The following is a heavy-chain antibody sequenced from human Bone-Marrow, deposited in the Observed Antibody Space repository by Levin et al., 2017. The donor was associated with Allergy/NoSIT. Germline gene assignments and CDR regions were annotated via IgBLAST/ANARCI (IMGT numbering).Heavy chain of an antibody. D-gene: IGHD6-19*01. Sequence: SGPTLVKPTQTLTLTCTFSGFSLTASGEAVGWIRQPPGKALEWLTLIYWDDYKRYSPSLKSRLTITKDTSKNQVVLTMTNMDPVDTATYYCAHRAIAVAGTGGFLDYWGQGTLVTVSS. CDR1: GFSLTASGEA. V-gene: IGHV2-5*02. CDR2: IYWDDYK. J-gene: IGHJ4*02. CDR3: AHRAIAVAGTGGFLDY.